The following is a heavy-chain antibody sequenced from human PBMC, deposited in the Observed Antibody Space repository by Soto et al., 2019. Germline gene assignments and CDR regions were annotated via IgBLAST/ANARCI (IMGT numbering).Heavy chain of an antibody. J-gene: IGHJ4*02. CDR1: GYTFTSYD. CDR3: ARVTYYYGSGSYGY. V-gene: IGHV1-8*01. Sequence: QVQLVQSGAEVKKPGASVKVSCKASGYTFTSYDINWVRQATGQGLEWMGWMNPNSGNTGYAQKFRGRVTMTRNTSISRAYMELSSLRSDDTAVYYCARVTYYYGSGSYGYWCQGTVVTVSS. D-gene: IGHD3-10*01. CDR2: MNPNSGNT.